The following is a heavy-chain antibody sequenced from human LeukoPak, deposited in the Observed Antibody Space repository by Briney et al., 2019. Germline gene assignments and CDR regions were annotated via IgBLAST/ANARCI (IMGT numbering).Heavy chain of an antibody. CDR3: ARCGGAVVAPDY. CDR2: IYPGDSDT. Sequence: ASVKVSCKASGYTFSNYGFSWVRQAPGQGLEWMGIIYPGDSDTRYSPSFQGQVTISADKSISTAYLQWSSLKASDTAMYYCARCGGAVVAPDYWGQGTLVTVSS. D-gene: IGHD2-2*01. CDR1: GYTFSNYG. J-gene: IGHJ4*02. V-gene: IGHV5-51*01.